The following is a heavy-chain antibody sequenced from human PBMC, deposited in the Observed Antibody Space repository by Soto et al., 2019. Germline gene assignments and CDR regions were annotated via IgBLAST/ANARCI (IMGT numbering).Heavy chain of an antibody. CDR2: IHPDGGHT. V-gene: IGHV1-46*01. J-gene: IGHJ4*02. CDR1: GYTFTNYY. CDR3: ARGENDY. Sequence: GASVKVSCKASGYTFTNYYVQWVRQAPGQGLEWMGVIHPDGGHTTYSQKFQDRVTMTRDTFTSTIYMELSRLRSEDKDVYYCARGENDYWGQGTLVTVSS.